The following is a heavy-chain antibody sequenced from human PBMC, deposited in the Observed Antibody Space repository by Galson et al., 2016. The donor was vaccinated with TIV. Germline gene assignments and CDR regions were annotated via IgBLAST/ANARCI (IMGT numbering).Heavy chain of an antibody. D-gene: IGHD6-13*01. V-gene: IGHV6-1*01. CDR2: TYYRSKWYN. CDR1: GDSVSSNSAA. J-gene: IGHJ4*02. CDR3: ARASSSWLITVHLDY. Sequence: CAISGDSVSSNSAAWNWIRQSPSRGLEWLGRTYYRSKWYNDYAASVKSRITINPDTSKNQFSLQLDSVTPEDTAVYYCARASSSWLITVHLDYWGQATLVTVSS.